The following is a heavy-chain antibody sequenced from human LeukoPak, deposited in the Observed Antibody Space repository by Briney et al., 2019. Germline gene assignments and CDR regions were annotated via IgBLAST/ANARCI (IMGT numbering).Heavy chain of an antibody. Sequence: GGSLRLSCAASGFTFSSYSMNWVRQAPGKGLEWVSSISSSSSYIYYADSVKGRITISRDNAKNSLYLQMNSLRAEDTAVYYCGRGPIQLWRHIDYWGQGTLATVSS. D-gene: IGHD5-18*01. CDR3: GRGPIQLWRHIDY. J-gene: IGHJ4*02. CDR2: ISSSSSYI. V-gene: IGHV3-21*01. CDR1: GFTFSSYS.